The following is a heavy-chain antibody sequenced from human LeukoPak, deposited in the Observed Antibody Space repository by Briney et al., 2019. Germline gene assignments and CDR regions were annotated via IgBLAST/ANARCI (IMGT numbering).Heavy chain of an antibody. J-gene: IGHJ3*02. Sequence: QPGGSLRLSCAASGFTFSSYWMSWVRQAPGKGLEWAANIKRGGSEKYYVDSVKGRFTISRDNAKNSLYLQMNSLRAEDTAVYYCARDRAGTLGYCSSTSCGGAFDIWGQGTMVTVSS. CDR3: ARDRAGTLGYCSSTSCGGAFDI. CDR2: IKRGGSEK. D-gene: IGHD2-2*01. CDR1: GFTFSSYW. V-gene: IGHV3-7*01.